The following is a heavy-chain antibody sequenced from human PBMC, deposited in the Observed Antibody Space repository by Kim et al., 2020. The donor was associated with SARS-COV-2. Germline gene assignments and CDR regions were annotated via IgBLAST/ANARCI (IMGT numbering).Heavy chain of an antibody. CDR3: AREDYARRVGFDY. Sequence: YNPSLKSRVTISVDTSKNQFSLKLSSVTAADTAVYYCAREDYARRVGFDYWGQGTLVTVSS. J-gene: IGHJ4*02. D-gene: IGHD4-17*01. V-gene: IGHV4-34*01.